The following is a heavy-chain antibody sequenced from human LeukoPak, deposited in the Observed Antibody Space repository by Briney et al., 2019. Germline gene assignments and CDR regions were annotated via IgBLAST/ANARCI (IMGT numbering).Heavy chain of an antibody. V-gene: IGHV3-21*01. CDR1: GFTFRSYS. CDR2: ISGSSSHI. D-gene: IGHD3-22*01. Sequence: PGGSLRLSCAASGFTFRSYSMNWVRQAPGKGLEWVSSISGSSSHIYYANSVKGRFTISRDNAKNSLYLQMNSLRAEDTAVYYCARDPIYSDTSGYYYDCWGQGTLVTVSS. J-gene: IGHJ4*02. CDR3: ARDPIYSDTSGYYYDC.